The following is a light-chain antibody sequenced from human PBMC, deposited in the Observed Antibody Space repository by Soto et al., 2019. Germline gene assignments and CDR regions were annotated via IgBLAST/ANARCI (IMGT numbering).Light chain of an antibody. CDR3: HQYGSSPLFT. Sequence: EIVLTQSPGTLSLSPGERTTLSCRARQSVSSSYLAWYQQKPGQAPRLLIYGASSRATGIPDRFSGSGSGTDFTLTISRLEPEDFAVYYWHQYGSSPLFTFGPGTKVDIK. CDR2: GAS. J-gene: IGKJ3*01. CDR1: QSVSSSY. V-gene: IGKV3-20*01.